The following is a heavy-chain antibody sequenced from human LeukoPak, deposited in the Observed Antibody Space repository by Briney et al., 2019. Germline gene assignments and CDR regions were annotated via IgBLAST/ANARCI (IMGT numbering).Heavy chain of an antibody. J-gene: IGHJ3*02. Sequence: SETLSPTCTVSGGSISSYYWSWIRQPPGKGLEWIGYIYYSGGTNYNPSLKSRVTISFDTSNNQFSLKLSSVTAADTAVYYCARGERLGPDIWGQGTMVTVSS. D-gene: IGHD3-16*01. V-gene: IGHV4-59*01. CDR3: ARGERLGPDI. CDR2: IYYSGGT. CDR1: GGSISSYY.